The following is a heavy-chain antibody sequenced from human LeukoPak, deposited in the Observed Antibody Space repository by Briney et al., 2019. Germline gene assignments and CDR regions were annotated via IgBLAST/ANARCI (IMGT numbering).Heavy chain of an antibody. CDR2: FNGNGGGT. V-gene: IGHV1-2*02. CDR1: GHNLSVYH. CDR3: ARDPLDGNFYFAY. Sequence: ASVKVSCKTTGHNLSVYHVHWVRQAPGQGLEWMGWFNGNGGGTKYAQKFQGRVTMTRDTSIDTGYMELTSLISDDTAVYYCARDPLDGNFYFAYWGQGTLVTVAS. J-gene: IGHJ4*02. D-gene: IGHD5-24*01.